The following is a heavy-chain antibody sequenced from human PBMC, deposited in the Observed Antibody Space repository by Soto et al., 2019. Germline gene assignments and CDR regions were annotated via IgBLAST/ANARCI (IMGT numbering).Heavy chain of an antibody. V-gene: IGHV1-3*01. J-gene: IGHJ6*02. CDR3: ARLGWKTGPASFYDGMYG. CDR2: INAGYGNT. D-gene: IGHD1-1*01. CDR1: GYTFSSYA. Sequence: GASVQVSCKASGYTFSSYAMHWVRQAPGQRLEWMGWINAGYGNTKSSQKFQDRVTISRDTSASTAYMELTSLRSEDTAVYYCARLGWKTGPASFYDGMYGCGQGTPLTLSS.